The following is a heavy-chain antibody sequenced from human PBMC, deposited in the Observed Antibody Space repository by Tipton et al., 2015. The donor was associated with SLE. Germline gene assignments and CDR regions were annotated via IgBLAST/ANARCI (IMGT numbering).Heavy chain of an antibody. CDR2: FAGSANT. CDR3: VTYLAGNSGRGS. D-gene: IGHD2/OR15-2a*01. J-gene: IGHJ5*02. Sequence: TLSLTCTVSGGSISSGSHHWSWIRQPAGKGLEWIGYFAGSANTNYNPSLKSRLTISIDTSKNQLSLDLNSVTAADTAVYYCVTYLAGNSGRGSWGQGTLVTVSS. CDR1: GGSISSGSHH. V-gene: IGHV4-61*09.